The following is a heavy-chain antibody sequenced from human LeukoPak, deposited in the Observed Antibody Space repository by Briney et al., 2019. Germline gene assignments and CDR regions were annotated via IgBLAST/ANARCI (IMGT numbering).Heavy chain of an antibody. CDR3: ARGGRGYSYGYDY. V-gene: IGHV4-34*01. CDR2: INHSGST. J-gene: IGHJ4*02. D-gene: IGHD5-18*01. CDR1: GGSISSYY. Sequence: SETLSLTCNVSGGSISSYYWSWIRQPPGKGLEWIGEINHSGSTNYNPSLKSRVTISVDTSKNQFSLKLSSVTAADTAVYYCARGGRGYSYGYDYWGQGTLVTVSS.